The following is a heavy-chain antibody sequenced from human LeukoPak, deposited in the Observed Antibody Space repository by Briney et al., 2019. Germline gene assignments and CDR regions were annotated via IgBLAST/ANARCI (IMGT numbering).Heavy chain of an antibody. V-gene: IGHV4-59*01. D-gene: IGHD3-22*01. CDR2: IYYSGST. J-gene: IGHJ4*02. CDR1: GGSISSYY. CDR3: ARGWKWFLDY. Sequence: PSETLSLTCTVSGGSISSYYWSWIRQPPGKGLEWIGYIYYSGSTNYNPSLKSRVTISVDTSKNQFSLKLSSVTAADTAVYYCARGWKWFLDYWGQGTLVTVSS.